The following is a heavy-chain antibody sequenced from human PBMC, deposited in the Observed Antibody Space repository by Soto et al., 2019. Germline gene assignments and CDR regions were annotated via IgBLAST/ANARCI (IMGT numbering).Heavy chain of an antibody. D-gene: IGHD4-17*01. V-gene: IGHV4-30-2*01. J-gene: IGHJ5*02. Sequence: PSETLSLTCAVSGGSISSGGYSWSWIRQPPGKGLEWIGYIYHSGSTYYNPSLKSRVTISVDRSKNQFSLYLQMNSLRADDTAVYHCARALTETTDPYSWFDPWGQGALVTVSS. CDR1: GGSISSGGYS. CDR2: IYHSGST. CDR3: ARALTETTDPYSWFDP.